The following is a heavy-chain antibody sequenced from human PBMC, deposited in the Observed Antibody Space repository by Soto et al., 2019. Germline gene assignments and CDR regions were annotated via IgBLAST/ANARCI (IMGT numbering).Heavy chain of an antibody. V-gene: IGHV3-30*18. J-gene: IGHJ4*02. CDR2: ISYDGSNK. CDR3: AKDRRFRTWEPRYYFDY. D-gene: IGHD1-26*01. Sequence: GGSLRLSCAASGFTFSSYGMHWVRQAPGKGLEWVAVISYDGSNKYYADSVKGRFTISRDNSKNTLYLQMNSLRAEDTAVYYCAKDRRFRTWEPRYYFDYWGQGTLVTVSS. CDR1: GFTFSSYG.